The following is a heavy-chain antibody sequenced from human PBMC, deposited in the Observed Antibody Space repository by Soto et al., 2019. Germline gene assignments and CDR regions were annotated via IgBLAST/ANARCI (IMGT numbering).Heavy chain of an antibody. Sequence: GGSLRLSCAASGFTFSSYGMHWVLQAPGKGLEWVAVISYDGSNKYYADSVKGRFTISRDNSKNTLYLQMNSLRAEDTAVYYCARDSSGWYDWGFLDYWGQGTLVTVSS. D-gene: IGHD6-19*01. J-gene: IGHJ4*02. CDR1: GFTFSSYG. V-gene: IGHV3-30*03. CDR3: ARDSSGWYDWGFLDY. CDR2: ISYDGSNK.